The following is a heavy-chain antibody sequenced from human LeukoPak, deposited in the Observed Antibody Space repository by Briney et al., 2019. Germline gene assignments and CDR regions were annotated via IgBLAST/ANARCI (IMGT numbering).Heavy chain of an antibody. CDR3: ARVYSDSSAYYYGSFAFDI. D-gene: IGHD3-22*01. Sequence: ASVEVSCKASGYTFTSYAMHWVRQAPGQGLEWMGWINAGNGDTKYSQKFQGRVTITRDTSATTAYMELSSLRSEDTAVYYCARVYSDSSAYYYGSFAFDIWGQGTMVTVSS. J-gene: IGHJ3*02. CDR2: INAGNGDT. V-gene: IGHV1-3*01. CDR1: GYTFTSYA.